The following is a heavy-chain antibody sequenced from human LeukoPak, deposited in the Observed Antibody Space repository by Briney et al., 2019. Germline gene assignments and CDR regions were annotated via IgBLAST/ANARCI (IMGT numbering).Heavy chain of an antibody. J-gene: IGHJ6*02. D-gene: IGHD3-3*01. CDR2: IYYSGST. Sequence: PSETLSLTCTVSGGSISSYYWSWIRQPPGKGLEWIGYIYYSGSTNYNPSLKSRVTISVDTSKNQFSLKLSSVTAADTAVYYCARQRTTIFGVVTGMDVWGQGTTVTVSS. CDR1: GGSISSYY. V-gene: IGHV4-59*08. CDR3: ARQRTTIFGVVTGMDV.